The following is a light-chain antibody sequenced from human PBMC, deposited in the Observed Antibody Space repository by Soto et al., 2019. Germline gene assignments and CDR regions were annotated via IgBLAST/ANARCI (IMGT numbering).Light chain of an antibody. CDR3: QQYNNWPPII. Sequence: EIVMTQSPATLSVSPGERATLSCRASQSVSSNLAWYQQKPGQAPRLLISGASTRATGIPARFSGSGSGTEFTLTISSLQSEDFAVYYCQQYNNWPPIIFGQGTRLEIK. V-gene: IGKV3-15*01. CDR1: QSVSSN. J-gene: IGKJ5*01. CDR2: GAS.